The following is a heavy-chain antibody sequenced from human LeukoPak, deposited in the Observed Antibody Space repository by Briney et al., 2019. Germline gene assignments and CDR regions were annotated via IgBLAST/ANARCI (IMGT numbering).Heavy chain of an antibody. D-gene: IGHD6-13*01. J-gene: IGHJ5*02. CDR1: GFTSSSYE. Sequence: GGSLRLSCAASGFTSSSYEMNWVRQAPGKGLGWVSYISSSGSAIYYADSVKGRFTISRDNAKNSLYLQMNSLRAEDTAVYYCAREIAAAVDPWGQGTLVTVSS. V-gene: IGHV3-48*03. CDR3: AREIAAAVDP. CDR2: ISSSGSAI.